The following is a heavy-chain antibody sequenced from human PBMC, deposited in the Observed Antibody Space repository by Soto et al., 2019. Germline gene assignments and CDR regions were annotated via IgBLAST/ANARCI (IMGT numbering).Heavy chain of an antibody. V-gene: IGHV3-23*01. CDR3: AKHYCGGDCYPVMGNWFDP. D-gene: IGHD2-21*02. J-gene: IGHJ5*02. CDR2: ISGSGGST. Sequence: QPGGSLRLSCAASGFTFSSYAMSWVRQAPGKGLEWVSAISGSGGSTYYADSVKGRFTIPRDNSKNTLYLQMNSLRAEDTAVYYCAKHYCGGDCYPVMGNWFDPWGQGTLVTVSS. CDR1: GFTFSSYA.